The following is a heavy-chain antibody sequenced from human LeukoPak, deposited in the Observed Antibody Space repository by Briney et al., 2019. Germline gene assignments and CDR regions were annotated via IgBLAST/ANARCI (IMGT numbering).Heavy chain of an antibody. J-gene: IGHJ4*02. V-gene: IGHV2-5*02. CDR3: ARRAGGSSFDF. CDR2: IYWDDDK. D-gene: IGHD3-10*01. Sequence: SGPTLFKPTPTLTLTCSFSGFSLGTREMGVGWIRQPPGKALEWLAIIYWDDDKRYSPSLKSRLTITKDTSKDQVVLTMSNMDPVDTATYYCARRAGGSSFDFWGPGTLVTVSS. CDR1: GFSLGTREMG.